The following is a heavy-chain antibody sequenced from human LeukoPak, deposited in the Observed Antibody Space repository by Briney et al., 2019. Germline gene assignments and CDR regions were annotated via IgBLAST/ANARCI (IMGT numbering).Heavy chain of an antibody. Sequence: SVKVSCKASGGTFSSYAISWVRQAPGQGLEWMGGIIPICGTANYAQKFQGRVTITTDESTSTAYMELSSLRSEDTAVYYCARAFYYYDSSGYYSRPLDYWGQGTLVTVSS. D-gene: IGHD3-22*01. J-gene: IGHJ4*02. CDR3: ARAFYYYDSSGYYSRPLDY. V-gene: IGHV1-69*05. CDR1: GGTFSSYA. CDR2: IIPICGTA.